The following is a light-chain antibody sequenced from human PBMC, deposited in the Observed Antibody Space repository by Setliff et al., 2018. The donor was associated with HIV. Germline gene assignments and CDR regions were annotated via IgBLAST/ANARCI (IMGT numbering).Light chain of an antibody. CDR3: FSYTSSTPLYV. CDR2: DVS. Sequence: QSVLTQPASVSGSPGQSITISCTGTSGDVGDHNFVSRYQQHPGKAPKLMIYDVSNRPSGVSNRFSGSRSANTASLTISGLQAEDEADYYCFSYTSSTPLYVFGTGTKVTVL. J-gene: IGLJ1*01. V-gene: IGLV2-14*03. CDR1: SGDVGDHNF.